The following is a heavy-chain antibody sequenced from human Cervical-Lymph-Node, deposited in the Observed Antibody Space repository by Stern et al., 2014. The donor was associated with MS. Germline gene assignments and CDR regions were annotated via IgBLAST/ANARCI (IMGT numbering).Heavy chain of an antibody. CDR1: GFTFSNSW. CDR3: VREGDWNHEY. CDR2: IKPDGTEK. V-gene: IGHV3-7*03. Sequence: EVQLVESGGGLVQPGGSMRLSCAASGFTFSNSWMDWVRQAPGKGLEWVANIKPDGTEKNYRESVKGRLTISRDNAKSSMYLQRNSLRAEATAVYDCVREGDWNHEYWGQGTLVTVSS. D-gene: IGHD1-1*01. J-gene: IGHJ4*02.